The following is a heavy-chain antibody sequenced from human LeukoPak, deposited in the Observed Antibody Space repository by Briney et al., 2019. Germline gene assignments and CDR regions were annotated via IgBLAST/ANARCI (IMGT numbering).Heavy chain of an antibody. D-gene: IGHD4-23*01. CDR2: VYAGGST. CDR3: ARDFGGNSDY. V-gene: IGHV3-66*01. J-gene: IGHJ4*02. Sequence: GGSLRLSCAASGFTVSSDFMAWVRQSPGTGLDWVSAVYAGGSTHYADSVKGRFTISRDSSKNTLDLQMNNLRVEDTAVYYCARDFGGNSDYWGQGTLVTVSS. CDR1: GFTVSSDF.